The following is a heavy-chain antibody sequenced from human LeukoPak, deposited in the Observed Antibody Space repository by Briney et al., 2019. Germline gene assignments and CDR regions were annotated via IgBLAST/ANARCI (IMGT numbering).Heavy chain of an antibody. Sequence: PGGSLRLSCAASGFTFSDYYMTWIRQAPGKGLEWVSYITSDSSYTNYADSVKGRFTISRDNSKNTLYLQMNSLRAEDTAIYYCAKDRGSVGADFDYWGQGTLIAVSS. CDR3: AKDRGSVGADFDY. CDR1: GFTFSDYY. CDR2: ITSDSSYT. V-gene: IGHV3-11*05. D-gene: IGHD1-26*01. J-gene: IGHJ4*02.